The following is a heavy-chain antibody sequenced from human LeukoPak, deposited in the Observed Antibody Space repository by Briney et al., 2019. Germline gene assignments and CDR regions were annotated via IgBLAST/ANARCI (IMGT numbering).Heavy chain of an antibody. CDR1: GGTFSSYA. J-gene: IGHJ4*02. Sequence: SVKVSCKASGGTFSSYAISWVRQAPGQGLEWMGRIIPIFGTANYAQKFQGRVTITTDESTSTAYMELSCLSSEDTAVYYCARKGSYYGSGSRYYFDYWGQGTLVTVSS. CDR3: ARKGSYYGSGSRYYFDY. CDR2: IIPIFGTA. V-gene: IGHV1-69*05. D-gene: IGHD3-10*01.